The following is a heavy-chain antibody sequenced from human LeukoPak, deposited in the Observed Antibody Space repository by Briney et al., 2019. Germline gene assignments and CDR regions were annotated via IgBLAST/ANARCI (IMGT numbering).Heavy chain of an antibody. Sequence: SETLSLTCAVYGGSFSGYYWSWIRQPPGQGLEWIGEINHSGSTNYNPSLKSRVTISVDTSKNQFSLKLSSVTAADTAVYYCARTTGDYYYYYYMDVWGKGTTVTVSS. J-gene: IGHJ6*03. V-gene: IGHV4-34*01. CDR3: ARTTGDYYYYYYMDV. CDR2: INHSGST. CDR1: GGSFSGYY. D-gene: IGHD4-17*01.